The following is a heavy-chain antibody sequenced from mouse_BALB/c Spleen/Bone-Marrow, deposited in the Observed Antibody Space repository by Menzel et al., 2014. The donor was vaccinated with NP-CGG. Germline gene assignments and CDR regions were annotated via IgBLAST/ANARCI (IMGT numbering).Heavy chain of an antibody. V-gene: IGHV5-6-3*01. Sequence: EVQLVESGGGLVPPARPLNLPPAPPAFPFRTHRTPRARHTPAKTPASVPTITTNAATTYHPASVKGRFTISRDNAKNTLYLQMSSLKSEDTAMYYCARRGIYYDCLYDMDYWGQGTSATVSS. D-gene: IGHD2-4*01. CDR3: ARRGIYYDCLYDMDY. CDR2: ITTNAATT. CDR1: AFPFRTHR. J-gene: IGHJ4*01.